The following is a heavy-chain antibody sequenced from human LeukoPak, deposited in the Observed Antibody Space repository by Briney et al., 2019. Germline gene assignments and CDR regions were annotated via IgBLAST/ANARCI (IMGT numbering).Heavy chain of an antibody. CDR2: IYPGDSDT. CDR3: ARVDYSYDSSGRYWFDP. Sequence: GESLKISCKGSGYSFTSYWIGWVRQMPGKGLEWMGIIYPGDSDTRYSPSFQDQVTIPADKTISTAYLQCSSLNPSDTAMYYCARVDYSYDSSGRYWFDPWGQGTLATVSS. CDR1: GYSFTSYW. J-gene: IGHJ5*02. D-gene: IGHD3-22*01. V-gene: IGHV5-51*01.